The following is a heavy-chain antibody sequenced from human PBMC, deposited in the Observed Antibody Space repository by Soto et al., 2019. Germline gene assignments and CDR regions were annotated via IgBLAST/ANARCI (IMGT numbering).Heavy chain of an antibody. V-gene: IGHV1-18*01. CDR2: ISAYNGNT. D-gene: IGHD3-3*01. CDR1: GYTFTSYG. Sequence: ASVKVSCKASGYTFTSYGISWVRQAPGQGXEWMGWISAYNGNTNYAQKLQGRVTMTTDTSTSTAYMELRSLRSDDTAVYYCARGTLRFLEWLFGGAFDIWGQGTMVTVSS. CDR3: ARGTLRFLEWLFGGAFDI. J-gene: IGHJ3*02.